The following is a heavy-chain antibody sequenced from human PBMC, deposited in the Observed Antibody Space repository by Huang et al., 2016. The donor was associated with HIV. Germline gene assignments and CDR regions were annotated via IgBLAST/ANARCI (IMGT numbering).Heavy chain of an antibody. Sequence: EVQLVQSGAEVKKPGESLKISCRVSGYSFSCYWIGWVRQMPGRGLEGMGVIYPADSDIKYSPSFKDEVIISVDKAFDIADLQWRGLRASDTATYYCARQHTGYHIFDLWGQGTTVTVSS. J-gene: IGHJ6*02. CDR2: IYPADSDI. CDR1: GYSFSCYW. CDR3: ARQHTGYHIFDL. D-gene: IGHD3-9*01. V-gene: IGHV5-51*01.